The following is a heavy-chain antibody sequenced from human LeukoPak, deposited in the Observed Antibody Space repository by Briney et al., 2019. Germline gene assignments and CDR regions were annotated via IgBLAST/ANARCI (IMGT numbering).Heavy chain of an antibody. CDR2: ISSSSSYI. D-gene: IGHD2-8*01. Sequence: PGGSLRLSCAASGFTFSSYSMNWVRQAPGKGLEWVSSISSSSSYIYYADSVKGRFTISRDNAKNSLYLQMNSLRAEDTAVYYCARWAVLYYTMNNWFDPWGQGTLVTVSS. CDR1: GFTFSSYS. J-gene: IGHJ5*02. V-gene: IGHV3-21*01. CDR3: ARWAVLYYTMNNWFDP.